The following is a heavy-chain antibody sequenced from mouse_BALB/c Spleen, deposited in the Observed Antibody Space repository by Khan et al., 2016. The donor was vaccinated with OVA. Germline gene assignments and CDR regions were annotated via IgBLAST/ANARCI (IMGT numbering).Heavy chain of an antibody. D-gene: IGHD1-1*01. CDR3: ARGGNYYGSRSYAMDY. CDR2: INTYTGEP. V-gene: IGHV9-3-1*01. CDR1: GYTFTNYG. Sequence: QIQLVQSGPELKKPGETVKISCKASGYTFTNYGMNWVKQAPGKGLKWMGWINTYTGEPTYADDFKGRFAFSLETSASTAYLQINNLKNEDTATYVCARGGNYYGSRSYAMDYWGQGTSVAVSS. J-gene: IGHJ4*01.